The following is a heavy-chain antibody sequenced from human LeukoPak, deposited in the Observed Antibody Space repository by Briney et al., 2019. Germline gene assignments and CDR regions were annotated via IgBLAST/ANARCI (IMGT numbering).Heavy chain of an antibody. CDR1: GYTFTGYY. CDR3: ARDFGVVHNVVQH. V-gene: IGHV1-69*13. Sequence: ASVKVSCKASGYTFTGYYMHWVRQAPGQGLEWMEGIIPIFGTANYAQKFQGRVTITADESTSTAYMELSSLRSEDTAVCFCARDFGVVHNVVQHWGQGTLVTVSS. CDR2: IIPIFGTA. D-gene: IGHD3-3*01. J-gene: IGHJ1*01.